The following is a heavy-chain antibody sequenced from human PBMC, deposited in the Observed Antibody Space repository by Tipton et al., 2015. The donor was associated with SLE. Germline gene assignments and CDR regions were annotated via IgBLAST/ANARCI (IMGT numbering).Heavy chain of an antibody. CDR3: ARGWGWSAFDI. J-gene: IGHJ3*02. V-gene: IGHV4-59*01. CDR1: GGSFSGYY. D-gene: IGHD6-19*01. CDR2: IYYSGST. Sequence: TLSLTCAVYGGSFSGYYWSWIRQPPGKGLEWIGYIYYSGSTNYNPSLKSRVTMSVDTSKNQISLKLSSVTAADTAVYYCARGWGWSAFDIWGQGTMVTVSS.